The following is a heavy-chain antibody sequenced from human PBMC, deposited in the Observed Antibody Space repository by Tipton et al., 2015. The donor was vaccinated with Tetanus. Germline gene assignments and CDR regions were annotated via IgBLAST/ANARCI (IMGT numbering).Heavy chain of an antibody. CDR1: GGSVNSGTYY. CDR2: IYYGGAT. V-gene: IGHV4-61*01. J-gene: IGHJ4*02. D-gene: IGHD3-3*01. Sequence: TLSLTCSVSGGSVNSGTYYWSWIRQPPGKGLEWLGDIYYGGATQYNPSLESRVTISMDTSKNQVSLRLTSVTAADTAVYYCARANNDFPKKGPFDSWGQGSLVIVSS. CDR3: ARANNDFPKKGPFDS.